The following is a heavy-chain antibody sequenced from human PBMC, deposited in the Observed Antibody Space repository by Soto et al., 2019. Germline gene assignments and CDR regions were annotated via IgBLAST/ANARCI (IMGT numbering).Heavy chain of an antibody. V-gene: IGHV4-59*10. Sequence: SSETLSLTCGDYDGSFSGSYWSWIRQPPGKGLEWIGRIYATGSSDYNPSLRSRVTISVDMSKKQFSLTLRSVTAADTAVYYCARGPGGFGEFSLDYWGQGTLVTVSS. D-gene: IGHD3-10*01. CDR3: ARGPGGFGEFSLDY. CDR2: IYATGSS. J-gene: IGHJ4*02. CDR1: DGSFSGSY.